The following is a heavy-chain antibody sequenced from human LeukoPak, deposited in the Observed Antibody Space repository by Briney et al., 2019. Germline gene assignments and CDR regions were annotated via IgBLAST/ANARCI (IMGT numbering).Heavy chain of an antibody. CDR3: ARGMYYDYVWGSYRHYYFDY. Sequence: PSETLSLTCTVSGGSISSGSYYWSWIRQPAGKGLEWIGRIYTTGSTNYNPSLKSRVIISLDTSKNQFSLKLYSVTAADTAVYYCARGMYYDYVWGSYRHYYFDYWGQGTLVTVSS. D-gene: IGHD3-16*02. CDR1: GGSISSGSYY. V-gene: IGHV4-61*02. J-gene: IGHJ4*02. CDR2: IYTTGST.